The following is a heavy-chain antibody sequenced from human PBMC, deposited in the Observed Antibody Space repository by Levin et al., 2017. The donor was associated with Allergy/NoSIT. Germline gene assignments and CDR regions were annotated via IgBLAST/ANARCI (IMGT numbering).Heavy chain of an antibody. Sequence: GESLKISCKGSGYSFTSYWIGWVRQMPGKGLEWMGIIYPGDSDTRYSPSFQGQVTISADKSISTAYLQWGSLKASDTAMYYCYGYRAERDCSSTSCHLRRGYFDLWGRGTLVTVSS. CDR1: GYSFTSYW. J-gene: IGHJ2*01. CDR2: IYPGDSDT. CDR3: YGYRAERDCSSTSCHLRRGYFDL. D-gene: IGHD2-2*01. V-gene: IGHV5-51*01.